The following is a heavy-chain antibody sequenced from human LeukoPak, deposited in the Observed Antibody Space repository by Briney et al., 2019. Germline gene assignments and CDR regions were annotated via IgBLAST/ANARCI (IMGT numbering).Heavy chain of an antibody. Sequence: GASVKVSCKASGYTFTNLAMNWVRQAPGQGLEWMGWINTNTGNPTYAQGFTGRFVFSLDTSVNTAYLQISSLKAEDTAIYYCARVQGYCSTTSCYPHYWGQGTLVTVSS. J-gene: IGHJ4*02. D-gene: IGHD2-2*01. CDR1: GYTFTNLA. CDR3: ARVQGYCSTTSCYPHY. CDR2: INTNTGNP. V-gene: IGHV7-4-1*02.